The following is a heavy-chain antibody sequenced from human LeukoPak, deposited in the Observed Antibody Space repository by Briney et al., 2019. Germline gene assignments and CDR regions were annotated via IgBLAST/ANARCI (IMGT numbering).Heavy chain of an antibody. CDR1: GGPVSSSAYY. CDR3: ARHYGPLDNRRKYQLLYRDHNWFDP. V-gene: IGHV4-39*07. Sequence: PSETLSLTCTVSGGPVSSSAYYWGWIRQPPGKGLEWIGSVSYSGSTYYNPSLKSRLTISIDTSKNQFSLKLSSVTAADTAVYYCARHYGPLDNRRKYQLLYRDHNWFDPWGQGTLVTVSS. CDR2: VSYSGST. J-gene: IGHJ5*02. D-gene: IGHD2-2*02.